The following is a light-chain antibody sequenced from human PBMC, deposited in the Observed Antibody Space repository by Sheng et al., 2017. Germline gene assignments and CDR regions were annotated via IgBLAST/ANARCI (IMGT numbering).Light chain of an antibody. CDR2: DAS. CDR3: QQRTTWPQT. CDR1: QSVSSY. Sequence: EIVLTQSPATLSLSPGDRATLSCRASQSVSSYLAWYQQKPGQAPRLLIYDASNRATGIPARFSGSGSGTDFTLTISSLEPEDFAVYYCQQRTTWPQTFGGGTKVEIK. V-gene: IGKV3-11*01. J-gene: IGKJ4*01.